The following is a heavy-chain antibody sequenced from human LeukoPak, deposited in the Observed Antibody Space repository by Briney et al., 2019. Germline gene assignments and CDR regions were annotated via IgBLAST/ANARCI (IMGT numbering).Heavy chain of an antibody. CDR3: AKSNGYGLIDI. V-gene: IGHV4-38-2*02. D-gene: IGHD3-22*01. Sequence: PSETLSLTCTVSGYSISSGYYWGWIRQPPGKGLEWIGSIYHSGSTYYNPSLRSRVTISVDTSRNQFSLKLNSVTAADTAVYYCAKSNGYGLIDIWGQGTMVTVSS. J-gene: IGHJ3*02. CDR2: IYHSGST. CDR1: GYSISSGYY.